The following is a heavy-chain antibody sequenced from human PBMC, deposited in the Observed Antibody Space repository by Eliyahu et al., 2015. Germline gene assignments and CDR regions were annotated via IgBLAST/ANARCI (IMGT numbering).Heavy chain of an antibody. V-gene: IGHV3-21*01. J-gene: IGHJ4*02. CDR2: ISSSSSYI. CDR3: AREGVRFGEALHYFDY. CDR1: GFXXSSYS. Sequence: EVQLVESGGGLVKPGGSLRLSCAASGFXXSSYSMNWVRQAPGKGLEWVSSISSSSSYIYYADSVKGRFTISRDNAKNSLYLQMNSLRAEDTAVYYCAREGVRFGEALHYFDYWGQGTLVTVSS. D-gene: IGHD3-10*01.